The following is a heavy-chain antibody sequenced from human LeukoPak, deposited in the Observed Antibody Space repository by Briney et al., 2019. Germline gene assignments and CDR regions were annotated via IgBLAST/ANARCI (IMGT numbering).Heavy chain of an antibody. V-gene: IGHV3-33*06. D-gene: IGHD4-17*01. Sequence: GGSLRLSCAASGFTFSSYGMHWVRQAPGRGLEWVAVIWYDGSNKYYADSVKGRFTISRDNSKNTLYLQMNSLRAEDTAVYYCAKDYRAVTTVCFDYWGQGTLVTVSS. CDR2: IWYDGSNK. CDR3: AKDYRAVTTVCFDY. J-gene: IGHJ4*02. CDR1: GFTFSSYG.